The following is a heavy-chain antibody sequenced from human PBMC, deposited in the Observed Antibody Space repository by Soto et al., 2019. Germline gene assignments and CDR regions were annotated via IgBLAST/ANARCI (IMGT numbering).Heavy chain of an antibody. CDR2: FDPEDGET. J-gene: IGHJ5*02. Sequence: GASVKVSCKVSGYTLTELSMHWVRQAPGKGLEWMGGFDPEDGETIYAQKFQGRVTMTEDTSTDTAYMGLSSLRSEDTAVYYCATYGDFPNWFDPWGQGTLVTVSS. V-gene: IGHV1-24*01. CDR3: ATYGDFPNWFDP. D-gene: IGHD4-17*01. CDR1: GYTLTELS.